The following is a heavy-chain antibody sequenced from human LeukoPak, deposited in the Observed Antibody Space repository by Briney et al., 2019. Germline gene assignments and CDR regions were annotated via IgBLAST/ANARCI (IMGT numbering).Heavy chain of an antibody. D-gene: IGHD5-12*01. J-gene: IGHJ4*02. V-gene: IGHV3-48*04. CDR1: GFTFNSHS. CDR3: ARDSGYDLPFDY. CDR2: ISGTSSII. Sequence: TGGSLRLSCAASGFTFNSHSMNWVRQAPGKGLEWISYISGTSSIINYADSVKGRFTISRDNAKNSLYLQMNSLRAEDTAVYYCARDSGYDLPFDYWGQGTLVTVSS.